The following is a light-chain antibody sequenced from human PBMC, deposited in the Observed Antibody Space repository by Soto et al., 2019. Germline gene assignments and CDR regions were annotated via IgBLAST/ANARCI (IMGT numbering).Light chain of an antibody. V-gene: IGKV1-39*01. CDR3: QQSYSTPLT. J-gene: IGKJ4*01. CDR1: QSISIF. Sequence: DIQMTQSPSSLSASVGDRVTITCRANQSISIFLNWYRQKPGKAPKLLVSAASSLQGGVPSRFSGSGSGTDFTLTISSLQPEDFATYYCQQSYSTPLTFGGGTKVDI. CDR2: AAS.